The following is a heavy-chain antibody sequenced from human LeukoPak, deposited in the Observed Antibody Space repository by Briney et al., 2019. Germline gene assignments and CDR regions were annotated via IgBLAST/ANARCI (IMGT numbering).Heavy chain of an antibody. CDR3: ARGGGLDV. V-gene: IGHV3-7*03. CDR2: INHNGNVN. CDR1: GFTFSSYW. Sequence: GGSLRLSCAASGFTFSSYWMNWARQAPGKGLEWVASINHNGNVNYYVDSVKGRFTISRDNAKNSLYLQMSNLRAGDTAVYFCARGGGLDVWGQGATVTVSS. J-gene: IGHJ6*02. D-gene: IGHD3-16*01.